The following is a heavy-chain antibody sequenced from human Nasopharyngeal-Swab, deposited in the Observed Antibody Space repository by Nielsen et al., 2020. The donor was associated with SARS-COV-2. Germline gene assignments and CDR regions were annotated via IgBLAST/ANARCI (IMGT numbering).Heavy chain of an antibody. J-gene: IGHJ3*02. D-gene: IGHD1-26*01. Sequence: SPNPPLASPGFTPRNCSMNRDRPAPGHGLEWVSCIGSGRGYIFYADSVKGRFTIYRDNFRNTLYLQMHSLRADDTAVYYFSRYSVVGASGTTDAFDIWGQGTMVTVSS. CDR3: SRYSVVGASGTTDAFDI. V-gene: IGHV3-21*04. CDR2: IGSGRGYI. CDR1: GFTPRNCS.